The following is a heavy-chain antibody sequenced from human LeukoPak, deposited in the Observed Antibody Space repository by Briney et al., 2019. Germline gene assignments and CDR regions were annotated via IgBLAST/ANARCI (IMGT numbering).Heavy chain of an antibody. J-gene: IGHJ4*02. Sequence: GGSLRLSCAASGFTFSSYSMNWVRQAPEKGLEWVSSISSSSSYIYYADSVKGRFTISRDNAKNSLYLQMNSLRAEDTAVYYCARDLEAALDYWGQGTLVTVSS. CDR3: ARDLEAALDY. V-gene: IGHV3-21*01. CDR1: GFTFSSYS. D-gene: IGHD5-24*01. CDR2: ISSSSSYI.